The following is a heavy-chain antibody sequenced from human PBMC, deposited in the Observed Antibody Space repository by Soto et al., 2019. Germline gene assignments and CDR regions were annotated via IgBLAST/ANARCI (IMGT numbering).Heavy chain of an antibody. CDR1: GLTFTTHG. CDR3: SRAPMDF. Sequence: GGSRRLPCVVSGLTFTTHGMNWVRQVPGKGLEWISFISSTSSSINYADSMKGRFTVSRDNAKNSLYLQMTSLTVADTALYSCSRAPMDFWGRGTLVTVSS. CDR2: ISSTSSSI. J-gene: IGHJ4*02. V-gene: IGHV3-21*04.